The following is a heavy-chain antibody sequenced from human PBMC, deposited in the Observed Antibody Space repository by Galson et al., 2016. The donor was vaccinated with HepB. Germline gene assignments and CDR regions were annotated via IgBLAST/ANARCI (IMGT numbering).Heavy chain of an antibody. J-gene: IGHJ6*02. CDR3: ARDGDSGGYSGMDV. CDR2: VYYSGST. Sequence: TLSLTCTVSGGSISSGGYYWSWIRHHPGKGLEWIRYVYYSGSTYYNPSLKSRVAMSVDMSKNQFSLNLTSVTAADTAVYYCARDGDSGGYSGMDVWGQGTPVTVSS. V-gene: IGHV4-31*03. CDR1: GGSISSGGYY. D-gene: IGHD3-10*01.